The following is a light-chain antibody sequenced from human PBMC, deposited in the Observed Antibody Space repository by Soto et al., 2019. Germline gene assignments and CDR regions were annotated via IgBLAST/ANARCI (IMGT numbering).Light chain of an antibody. V-gene: IGLV2-14*01. CDR3: SSYTGNTYV. CDR1: NSDVGAYFY. Sequence: QSALTQPASMSGSPGQSLTISCTGTNSDVGAYFYVSWYQQHPGKAPKLLIYDVTSRPSGVSHRFSGAKSGNTASLTISGLQAEDEADYYCSSYTGNTYVFGSGTKLTVL. CDR2: DVT. J-gene: IGLJ1*01.